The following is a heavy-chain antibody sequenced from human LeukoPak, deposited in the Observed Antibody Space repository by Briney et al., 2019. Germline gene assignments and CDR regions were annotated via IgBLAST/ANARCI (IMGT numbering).Heavy chain of an antibody. J-gene: IGHJ4*02. CDR1: GYTLTELS. CDR2: FDPEDGET. V-gene: IGHV1-24*01. CDR3: AREVGSWSNNYFDY. D-gene: IGHD6-13*01. Sequence: ASVKVSCKVSGYTLTELSMHWVRQAPGKGLEWMGGFDPEDGETIYAQKFQGRVTMTEDTSTDTAYMELRSLRSDDTAVYYCAREVGSWSNNYFDYWGQGTLVTVSS.